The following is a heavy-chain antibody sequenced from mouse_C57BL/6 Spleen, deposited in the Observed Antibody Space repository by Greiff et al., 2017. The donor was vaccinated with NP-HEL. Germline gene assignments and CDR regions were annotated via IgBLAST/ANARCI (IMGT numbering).Heavy chain of an antibody. Sequence: EVHLVESGPELVKPGASVKISCKASGYSFTGYYMNWVKQSPEKSLEWIGEINPSTGGTTYNQKFKAKATLTVDKSSSTAYMQLKSLTSEDSAVYYCARGYYPYYFDYWGQGTTLTVSS. D-gene: IGHD2-3*01. J-gene: IGHJ2*01. V-gene: IGHV1-42*01. CDR1: GYSFTGYY. CDR3: ARGYYPYYFDY. CDR2: INPSTGGT.